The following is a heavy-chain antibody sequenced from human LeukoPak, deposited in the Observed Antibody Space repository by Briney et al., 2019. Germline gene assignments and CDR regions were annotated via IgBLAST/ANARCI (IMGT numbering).Heavy chain of an antibody. D-gene: IGHD2-15*01. CDR2: INAGNDNT. Sequence: GASVKVSCKASGYTFTSCAMHWVRQAPGQRLEWMGWINAGNDNTKYSQKFQGRVTITRDTSASTAYMELSSLRSEDTAVYYCARDLGYSTGGTCYPNWFDPWGQGTLVTVSS. CDR1: GYTFTSCA. V-gene: IGHV1-3*01. CDR3: ARDLGYSTGGTCYPNWFDP. J-gene: IGHJ5*02.